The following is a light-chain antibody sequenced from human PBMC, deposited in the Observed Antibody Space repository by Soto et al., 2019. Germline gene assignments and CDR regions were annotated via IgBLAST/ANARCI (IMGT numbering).Light chain of an antibody. V-gene: IGKV3-15*01. J-gene: IGKJ5*01. CDR2: GAS. CDR3: QQYNNWPLGIT. CDR1: QSVSSN. Sequence: EIVMTQSPATLSVSPGERATLSCRASQSVSSNLAWYQHKPGQAPRLLIYGASTRATGIPARFSGSGSGTEFTLTISSLQSEDFAVYYCQQYNNWPLGITFGQGTRLDIK.